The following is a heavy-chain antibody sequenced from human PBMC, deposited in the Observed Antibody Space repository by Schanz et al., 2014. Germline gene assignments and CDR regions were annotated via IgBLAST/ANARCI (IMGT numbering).Heavy chain of an antibody. V-gene: IGHV3-64D*06. CDR3: GRAGTGMAGWYFEL. D-gene: IGHD5-18*01. CDR1: GFTFSTFA. CDR2: ISNNGDST. J-gene: IGHJ2*01. Sequence: VQLVESGGGVVQPGRSLRLSCVASGFTFSTFAMHWVRQAPGKGLEYISAISNNGDSTYYADSVKGRFTISRDNSKNTLFLQMSSLRVDDMAVYYCGRAGTGMAGWYFELWGRGTLVTVSS.